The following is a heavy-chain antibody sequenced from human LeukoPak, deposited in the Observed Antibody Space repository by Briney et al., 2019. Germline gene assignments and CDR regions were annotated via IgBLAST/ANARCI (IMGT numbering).Heavy chain of an antibody. CDR2: ISGSGGST. CDR3: AKGGKYSSSPIDY. V-gene: IGHV3-23*01. CDR1: GFTFSSSA. Sequence: PGGSLRLSCAASGFTFSSSAMSWVRQAPGKGLEWVSTISGSGGSTYYADSVKGRFTISRDNSKNTLYLQMNSLRAEDTAVYYCAKGGKYSSSPIDYWGQGTLVTVSS. J-gene: IGHJ4*02. D-gene: IGHD6-13*01.